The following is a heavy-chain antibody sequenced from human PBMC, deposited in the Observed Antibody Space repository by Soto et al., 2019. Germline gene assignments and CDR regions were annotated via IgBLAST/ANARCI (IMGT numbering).Heavy chain of an antibody. V-gene: IGHV4-31*03. CDR1: GGSISSGGNY. Sequence: ASETLSLTCTVSGGSISSGGNYWSWIRQHPGKGLEWIGYIYYSGSTYYNPSLKSRVTISVDTSKNQFSLKLSSVTAADTAVYYCARDSSIFSLDYWGQGTLVTVSS. CDR2: IYYSGST. D-gene: IGHD6-13*01. CDR3: ARDSSIFSLDY. J-gene: IGHJ4*02.